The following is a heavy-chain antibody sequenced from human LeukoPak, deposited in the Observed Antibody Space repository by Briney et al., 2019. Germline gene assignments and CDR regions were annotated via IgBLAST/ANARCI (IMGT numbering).Heavy chain of an antibody. CDR3: ARESWHQRAFDI. Sequence: GGSLRLSCAASGFTFSSYEMNWVRQAPGKGLEWVSYISSGGSTIYYADSVKGRFTISRDNAKNSLYLQMNSLRAEDAAVYYCARESWHQRAFDIWGQGTMVTVSS. V-gene: IGHV3-48*03. CDR1: GFTFSSYE. D-gene: IGHD5-24*01. J-gene: IGHJ3*02. CDR2: ISSGGSTI.